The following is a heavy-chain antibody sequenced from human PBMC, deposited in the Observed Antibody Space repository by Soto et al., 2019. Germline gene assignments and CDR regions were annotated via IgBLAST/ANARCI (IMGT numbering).Heavy chain of an antibody. CDR1: GYTFTGYY. V-gene: IGHV1-2*04. CDR2: INPNSGGT. J-gene: IGHJ5*02. Sequence: VASVKVSCKASGYTFTGYYMHWVRQAPGQGLEWMGWINPNSGGTNYAQKFQGWVTMTRDTSISTAYMELSRLRSDDTAVYYCARDYPESGIAAAGTGWFDPWGQGTLVTVSS. CDR3: ARDYPESGIAAAGTGWFDP. D-gene: IGHD6-13*01.